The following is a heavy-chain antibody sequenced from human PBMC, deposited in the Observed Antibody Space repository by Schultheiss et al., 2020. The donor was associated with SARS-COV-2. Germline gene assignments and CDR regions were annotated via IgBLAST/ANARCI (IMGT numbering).Heavy chain of an antibody. J-gene: IGHJ5*02. CDR2: IYHSGTT. Sequence: GSLRLSCAVSVGSIGSNNWWSWVRQPPGKALEWIGDIYHSGTTNYSPSLKSRVTISVDKTKNQFSLKLNSVTAADTAVYYCARDLGSSSGGSWGQGALVTVSS. V-gene: IGHV4-4*02. CDR3: ARDLGSSSGGS. D-gene: IGHD6-6*01. CDR1: VGSIGSNNW.